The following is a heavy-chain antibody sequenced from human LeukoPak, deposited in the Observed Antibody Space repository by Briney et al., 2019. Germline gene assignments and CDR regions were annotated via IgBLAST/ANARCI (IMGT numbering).Heavy chain of an antibody. J-gene: IGHJ3*02. CDR1: GYIFTTYW. CDR2: IYSGDSET. V-gene: IGHV5-51*01. D-gene: IGHD1-26*01. Sequence: GESLKISCRASGYIFTTYWIGWVRQVPGKGLEWMGIIYSGDSETRYSPSFRGQVTISVDKSISTAYLQWSSLKASDTAMYYCATTLYSGIYGDAFDIWGQGTMVTVSS. CDR3: ATTLYSGIYGDAFDI.